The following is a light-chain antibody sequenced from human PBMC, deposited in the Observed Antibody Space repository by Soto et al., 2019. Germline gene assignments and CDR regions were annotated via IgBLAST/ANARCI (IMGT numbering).Light chain of an antibody. CDR1: QGISSA. V-gene: IGKV1D-13*01. J-gene: IGKJ2*01. CDR2: DAS. Sequence: AIQLTQSPSSLSASVGDRVTLTCRASQGISSALAWYQQKPGKAPNLLIYDASSLESGVPSRFTGSGSGTDFNLTISSLQPEDSSIYSCQQFYNYPRTFGRGTKLEI. CDR3: QQFYNYPRT.